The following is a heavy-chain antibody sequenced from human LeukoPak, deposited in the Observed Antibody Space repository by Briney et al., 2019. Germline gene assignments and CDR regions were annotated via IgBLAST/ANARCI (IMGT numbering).Heavy chain of an antibody. CDR1: GFTFSSYS. Sequence: PGGSLRLSCVTSGFTFSSYSMNWVRQAPGKGLEWVSFISSGSGHIYYGDSVKGRFTISRDNAKNSLYLQMNSLRAEDTAVYYCARALFEYSSSSYDYWGQGTLVTVSS. J-gene: IGHJ4*02. D-gene: IGHD6-6*01. CDR2: ISSGSGHI. V-gene: IGHV3-21*04. CDR3: ARALFEYSSSSYDY.